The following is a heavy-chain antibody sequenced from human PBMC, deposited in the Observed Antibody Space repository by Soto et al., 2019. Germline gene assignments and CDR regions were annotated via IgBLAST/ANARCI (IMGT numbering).Heavy chain of an antibody. CDR3: AKDRPNSSGWYFVPDY. J-gene: IGHJ4*02. Sequence: LKEPSKGLEWVAVISYDGSNKYYADSVKGRFTISRDNSKNTLYLQMNSLRAEDTAVYYCAKDRPNSSGWYFVPDYWGQGTLVTVSS. D-gene: IGHD6-19*01. CDR2: ISYDGSNK. V-gene: IGHV3-30*18.